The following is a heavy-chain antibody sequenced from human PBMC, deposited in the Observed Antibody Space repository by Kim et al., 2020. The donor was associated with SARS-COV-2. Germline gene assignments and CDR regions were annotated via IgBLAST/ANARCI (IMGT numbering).Heavy chain of an antibody. J-gene: IGHJ2*01. CDR3: ARDLRDYDRRRFDL. CDR1: GFTVSSNH. Sequence: GSLRLSCAASGFTVSSNHMSWVRQAPGKGLEWVSVIYSGGSTYHADFVKGRFTISRDNSKNTLYLQMNSLRGEDTAVYYCARDLRDYDRRRFDLWGRGTLVTVSS. V-gene: IGHV3-66*01. CDR2: IYSGGST. D-gene: IGHD3-22*01.